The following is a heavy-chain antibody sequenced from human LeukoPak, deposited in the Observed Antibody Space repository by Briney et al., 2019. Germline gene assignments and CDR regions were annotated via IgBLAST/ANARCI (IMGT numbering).Heavy chain of an antibody. CDR3: ARGPRRSFDWLFY. Sequence: ASVKVSCKASGYTFTSYEINWVRQATGQGLEWMGWMNPNNGDTGYAQKFQGRVTMTRDTSTSTVYMELSSLRSEDTAVYYCARGPRRSFDWLFYWGQGTLVTVSS. J-gene: IGHJ4*02. D-gene: IGHD3-9*01. CDR1: GYTFTSYE. CDR2: MNPNNGDT. V-gene: IGHV1-8*02.